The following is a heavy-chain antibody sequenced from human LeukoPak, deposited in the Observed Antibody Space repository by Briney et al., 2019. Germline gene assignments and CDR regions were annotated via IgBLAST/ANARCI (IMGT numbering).Heavy chain of an antibody. V-gene: IGHV3-30*18. CDR2: ISYDGSNK. J-gene: IGHJ4*02. CDR3: AKGGHSSSSDY. D-gene: IGHD6-6*01. Sequence: GGSLRLSCVASGFTFSSYGMHWVRQAPGKGLEWVAVISYDGSNKYYADSVKGRFTISRDNSENTLYLQINSLRAEDTAVYYCAKGGHSSSSDYWGQGTLVTVSS. CDR1: GFTFSSYG.